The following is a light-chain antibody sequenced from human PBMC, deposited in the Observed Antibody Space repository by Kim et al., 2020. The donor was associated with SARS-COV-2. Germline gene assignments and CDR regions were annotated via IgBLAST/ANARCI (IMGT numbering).Light chain of an antibody. CDR3: GTWDTSLSAYV. V-gene: IGLV1-51*01. Sequence: GQKVTISCSGSRSNIGSNYVSWYQQLPGTAPKLLIYDNNKRPSGIPDRFSGSKSGTSATLGITRLQTGDEADYYCGTWDTSLSAYVFGPGTKVTVL. CDR1: RSNIGSNY. CDR2: DNN. J-gene: IGLJ1*01.